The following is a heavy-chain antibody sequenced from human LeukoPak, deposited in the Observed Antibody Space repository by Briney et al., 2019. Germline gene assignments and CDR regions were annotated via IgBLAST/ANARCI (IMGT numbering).Heavy chain of an antibody. V-gene: IGHV1-69*05. CDR1: GGTFSSYA. Sequence: SVKLCCKASGGTFSSYAISWVRQAPGQGLEWMGGIIPIFGTANYAQKFQGRVTITTDESTSTAYMELSSLRSEDTAVYYCARGGARYSGSSSKWFDYWGQGTLVSVFS. J-gene: IGHJ4*02. D-gene: IGHD1-26*01. CDR2: IIPIFGTA. CDR3: ARGGARYSGSSSKWFDY.